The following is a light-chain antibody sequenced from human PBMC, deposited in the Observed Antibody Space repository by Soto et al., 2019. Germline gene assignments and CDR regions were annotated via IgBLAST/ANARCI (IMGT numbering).Light chain of an antibody. Sequence: IVMTQTPLSLSVTPGQPASMSCKSSQSLIHTDGKSYVYWYLQRPGRSPQVLMYEVSNRFSGVPDRFSGSGSVTDFTLKISRVEAEDVGVYYCMQSIQLPRTFGRGTKVEI. V-gene: IGKV2D-29*02. CDR3: MQSIQLPRT. J-gene: IGKJ4*02. CDR1: QSLIHTDGKSY. CDR2: EVS.